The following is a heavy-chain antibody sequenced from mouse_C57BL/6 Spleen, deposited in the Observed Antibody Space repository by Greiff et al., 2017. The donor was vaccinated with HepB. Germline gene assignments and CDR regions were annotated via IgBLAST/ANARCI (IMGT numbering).Heavy chain of an antibody. J-gene: IGHJ4*01. Sequence: EVQVVESGGGLVKPGGSLKLSCAASGFTFSDYGMHWVRQAPEKGLEWVAYISSGSSTIYYADTVKGRFTISRDNAKNTLFLQMTSLRSEDTAMYYCARNLYGSPYYYAMDYWGQGTSVTVSS. CDR1: GFTFSDYG. D-gene: IGHD1-1*01. CDR2: ISSGSSTI. CDR3: ARNLYGSPYYYAMDY. V-gene: IGHV5-17*01.